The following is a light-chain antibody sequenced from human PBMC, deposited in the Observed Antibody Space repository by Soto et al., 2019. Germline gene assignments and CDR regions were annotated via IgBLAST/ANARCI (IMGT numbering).Light chain of an antibody. CDR1: LSINKW. CDR3: QQYNSDSS. J-gene: IGKJ4*02. CDR2: DAS. V-gene: IGKV1-5*01. Sequence: DIQMTQSPSTLSASVGDSVTITCRASLSINKWLAWYQQKPGKAPSLLIFDASNLQSGVPSRFSGSGFGTEFTLIISRLQPEDVTTYYCQQYNSDSSFGGGTKVEIK.